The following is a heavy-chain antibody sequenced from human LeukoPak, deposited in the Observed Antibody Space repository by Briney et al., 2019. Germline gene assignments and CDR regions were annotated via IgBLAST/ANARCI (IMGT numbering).Heavy chain of an antibody. CDR1: GYTFTSYY. Sequence: GASVKVSCKASGYTFTSYYMHWVRQAPGQGLEWMGIINPSGGSTSYAQKFQGRVTMTRDTSTSTVYMELSSLRAEDTAVYYCARVPILNRYCSSTSCQYYFDYWGQGTLVTVSS. J-gene: IGHJ4*02. D-gene: IGHD2-2*01. V-gene: IGHV1-46*01. CDR3: ARVPILNRYCSSTSCQYYFDY. CDR2: INPSGGST.